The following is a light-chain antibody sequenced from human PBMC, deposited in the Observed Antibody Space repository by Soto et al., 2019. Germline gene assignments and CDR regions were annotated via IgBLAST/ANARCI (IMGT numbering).Light chain of an antibody. V-gene: IGKV1-39*01. CDR3: QQSYSTPLT. CDR2: AAS. J-gene: IGKJ4*01. CDR1: QGISSD. Sequence: IQMTQSPSSLSASVGDRVTVTCRASQGISSDLGWFQQKPGKAPKLLIYAASSLQSGVPSRFSGGGSGTDFTLTISSLQPEDFATYSCQQSYSTPLTFGGGTKVDI.